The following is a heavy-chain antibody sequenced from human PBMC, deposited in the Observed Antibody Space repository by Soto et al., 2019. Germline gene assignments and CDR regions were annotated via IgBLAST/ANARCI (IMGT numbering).Heavy chain of an antibody. CDR2: IYYSGST. D-gene: IGHD1-26*01. CDR1: GGSISSGDYY. CDR3: ARVGLVGATWDTPYFDY. Sequence: SETLSLTCTVSGGSISSGDYYWSWIRQPPXKGLEWIGYIYYSGSTYYNPSLKSRVTISVDTSKNQFSLKLSSVTAADTAVYYCARVGLVGATWDTPYFDYWGQGTLVTVSS. V-gene: IGHV4-30-4*01. J-gene: IGHJ4*02.